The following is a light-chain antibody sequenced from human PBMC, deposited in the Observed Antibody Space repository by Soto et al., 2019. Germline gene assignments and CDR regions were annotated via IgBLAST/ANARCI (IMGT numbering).Light chain of an antibody. V-gene: IGKV3-15*01. CDR1: QSVSSN. J-gene: IGKJ4*01. CDR2: GAS. CDR3: QQYNNWPRVLT. Sequence: EIVMTQSPATLSVSPGERATLSCRASQSVSSNLAWYQQKPGQAPRLLIYGASTMATGIPARFSGSGSGTEFTLTISSLQSEDFAVYYCQQYNNWPRVLTFGGGTKVEIK.